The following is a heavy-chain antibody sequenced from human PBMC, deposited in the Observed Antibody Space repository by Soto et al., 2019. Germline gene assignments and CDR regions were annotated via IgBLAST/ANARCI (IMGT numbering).Heavy chain of an antibody. CDR1: GFTFSRYS. CDR2: ISSSSSYI. CDR3: ARKYGDYISDAFDI. V-gene: IGHV3-21*01. Sequence: GGSLRLSCVVSGFTFSRYSMNWVRQAPGKGLEWVSSISSSSSYIYYADSVKGRFTISRDNAKNSLFLQMNSLRAEDTAVYYCARKYGDYISDAFDIWGQGTMVTVSS. J-gene: IGHJ3*02. D-gene: IGHD4-17*01.